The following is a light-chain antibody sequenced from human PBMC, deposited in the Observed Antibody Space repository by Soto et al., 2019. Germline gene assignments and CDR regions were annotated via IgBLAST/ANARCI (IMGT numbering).Light chain of an antibody. CDR2: EVT. CDR1: SSNVGLYDF. Sequence: QSVLTQPASVSGSPGQSITTSSTEPSSNVGLYDFVSWYQQHPGKAPKLLIYEVTYRPSGVSGRFSGSKSGNTASLTISGLQAEDEADYYCNSYTRFSTYVFGTGTKVTVL. V-gene: IGLV2-14*01. CDR3: NSYTRFSTYV. J-gene: IGLJ1*01.